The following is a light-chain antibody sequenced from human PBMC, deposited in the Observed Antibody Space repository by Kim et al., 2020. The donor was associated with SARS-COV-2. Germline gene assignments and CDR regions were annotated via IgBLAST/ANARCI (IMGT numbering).Light chain of an antibody. V-gene: IGKV1-9*01. Sequence: ASVGDRVTITCRASQGISNSLAWYQQQPGRAPNLLIFAASTLQSGVPSMFSGSGSGTEFTLTISSLQPEDFATYYCQQLNVFPLTFGGGTKVDIK. CDR1: QGISNS. CDR3: QQLNVFPLT. CDR2: AAS. J-gene: IGKJ4*01.